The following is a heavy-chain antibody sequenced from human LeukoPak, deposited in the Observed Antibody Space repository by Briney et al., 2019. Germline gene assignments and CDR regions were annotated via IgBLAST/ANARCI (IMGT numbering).Heavy chain of an antibody. CDR2: INPNSGGT. D-gene: IGHD2-2*01. V-gene: IGHV1-2*02. CDR3: ARGSPRGYCSSTSCYPFFDY. CDR1: GYTFTAYY. J-gene: IGHJ4*02. Sequence: GASVKVSRKASGYTFTAYYMHWVRQAPGQGLEWMGWINPNSGGTNFARKFQGRVTMTRDTSISTAYMELSRLRSDDTAVYNCARGSPRGYCSSTSCYPFFDYWGQGTLVTVSS.